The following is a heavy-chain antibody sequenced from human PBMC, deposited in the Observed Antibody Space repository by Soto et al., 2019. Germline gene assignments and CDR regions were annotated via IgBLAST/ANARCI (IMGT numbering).Heavy chain of an antibody. D-gene: IGHD3-22*01. CDR2: IYPGDSDT. J-gene: IGHJ6*02. Sequence: PGESLKISCKGSGYSFTSYWIGWVRQMPGKGLEWMGIIYPGDSDTRYSPSFQGQVTISADKSISTAYLQWSSLKASDTAMYYCARQLISRDSSGYYPYYGMDVWGQGTTVTSP. CDR3: ARQLISRDSSGYYPYYGMDV. CDR1: GYSFTSYW. V-gene: IGHV5-51*01.